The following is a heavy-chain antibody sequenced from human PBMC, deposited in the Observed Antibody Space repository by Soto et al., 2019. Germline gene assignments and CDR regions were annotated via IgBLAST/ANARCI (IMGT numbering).Heavy chain of an antibody. Sequence: EVQLVESGGGLVQPGGSLRLSCAASGFTFSSYWMSWVRQAPGKGLEWVANIKQDGSEKYYVDSVKGRFTISRDNAKNSLYLQMNSLRAEDTAVYYCARDWVMATIDWGFVYWGQGTLVTVSS. J-gene: IGHJ4*02. D-gene: IGHD2-21*01. CDR3: ARDWVMATIDWGFVY. CDR1: GFTFSSYW. CDR2: IKQDGSEK. V-gene: IGHV3-7*05.